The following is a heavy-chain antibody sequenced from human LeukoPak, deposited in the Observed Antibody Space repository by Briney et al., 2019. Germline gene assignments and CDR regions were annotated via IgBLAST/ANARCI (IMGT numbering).Heavy chain of an antibody. V-gene: IGHV5-51*01. CDR3: ARQRESEQWLVQGYYYYYGMDV. CDR2: IYPGDSDT. D-gene: IGHD6-19*01. CDR1: GYSFTSYW. J-gene: IGHJ6*02. Sequence: GESLKISCKGSGYSFTSYWIGWVRQMPGKGLEWMGIIYPGDSDTRYSPSFQGQVTISADKSISTAYLQWSSLKASDTAMYYCARQRESEQWLVQGYYYYYGMDVWGQGTTVTVSS.